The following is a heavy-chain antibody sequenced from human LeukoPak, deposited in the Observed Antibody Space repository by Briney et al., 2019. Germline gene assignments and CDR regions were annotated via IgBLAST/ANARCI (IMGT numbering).Heavy chain of an antibody. CDR2: FDPEDGET. CDR3: ATSSGYGFLFEY. D-gene: IGHD3-22*01. J-gene: IGHJ4*02. V-gene: IGHV1-24*01. Sequence: ASVKVSCKVSGYTLTDLSMHWVRQAPGKGLEWMGGFDPEDGETIYAQNFQGRLTMTEDTSTDTAYMEVRSLRSADTAVYYCATSSGYGFLFEYWGQGTLVTVSS. CDR1: GYTLTDLS.